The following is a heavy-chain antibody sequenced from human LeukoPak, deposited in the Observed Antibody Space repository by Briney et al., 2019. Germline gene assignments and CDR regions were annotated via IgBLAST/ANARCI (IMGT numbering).Heavy chain of an antibody. V-gene: IGHV4-39*01. CDR3: ARLTLTSAARGFDY. J-gene: IGHJ4*02. CDR1: GGSISSSSYY. CDR2: MYYSGSA. D-gene: IGHD6-6*01. Sequence: SETLSLTCTVTGGSISSSSYYWGWIRQPPGKGLEWIGTMYYSGSAYYTPSLKSRVTISVDTSKNQFSLKLSSVTAADTAVYYCARLTLTSAARGFDYWGQGTLVTVSS.